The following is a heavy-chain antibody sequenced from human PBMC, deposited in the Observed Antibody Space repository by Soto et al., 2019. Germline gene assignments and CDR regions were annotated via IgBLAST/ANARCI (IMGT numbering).Heavy chain of an antibody. J-gene: IGHJ4*02. CDR3: ARDVDIVATIVGHYFDY. D-gene: IGHD5-12*01. CDR2: ISAYNGNT. Sequence: ASVKVSCKASGYTFTSYGISWVRQAPGQGLEWMGWISAYNGNTNYAQKLQGRVTMTTDTSTSTAYMELRSLRSDDTAVYYCARDVDIVATIVGHYFDYWGQGTLVTVSS. CDR1: GYTFTSYG. V-gene: IGHV1-18*01.